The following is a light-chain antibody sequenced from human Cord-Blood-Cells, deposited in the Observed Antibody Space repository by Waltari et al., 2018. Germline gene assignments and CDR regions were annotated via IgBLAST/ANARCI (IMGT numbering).Light chain of an antibody. CDR1: RSDVGGYNY. J-gene: IGLJ7*01. Sequence: QSALTQPASVSGSPGQSITISCTGTRSDVGGYNYVSWYQQHPGKAPKLMIYDVSNRPSGVSNRFSGSKSGNTASLTISGLQAEDEADYYCSSYTSSSTQHAVFGGGTQLTVL. V-gene: IGLV2-14*03. CDR3: SSYTSSSTQHAV. CDR2: DVS.